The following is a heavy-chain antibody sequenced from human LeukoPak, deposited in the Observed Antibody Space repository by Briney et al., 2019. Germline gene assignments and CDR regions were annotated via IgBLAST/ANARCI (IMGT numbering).Heavy chain of an antibody. J-gene: IGHJ5*02. CDR1: GASISNYY. CDR3: ARGGTTWFDP. D-gene: IGHD1-14*01. V-gene: IGHV4-59*01. CDR2: FFYSGNT. Sequence: SETLSLTCTVSGASISNYYWSWIRHPPGKGLEWIGYFFYSGNTNYNPSLKSRLTISVDTSKSQFSLNLRSVTTADTAVYYCARGGTTWFDPWGQGILVTVSS.